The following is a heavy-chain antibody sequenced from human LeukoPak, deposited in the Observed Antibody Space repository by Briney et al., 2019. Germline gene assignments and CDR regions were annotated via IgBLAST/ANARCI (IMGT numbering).Heavy chain of an antibody. V-gene: IGHV1-69*01. J-gene: IGHJ6*03. CDR1: GGTFSSYA. D-gene: IGHD6-6*01. CDR2: IIPIFGTA. Sequence: SVKVSCKASGGTFSSYAISWVRQAPGQGLEWMGGIIPIFGTANYAQKFQGRVTITADESTSTAYMELSSLRSEDTAVYYCARDRGSSSSPREFYYYYMDVWGKGTTVTVSS. CDR3: ARDRGSSSSPREFYYYYMDV.